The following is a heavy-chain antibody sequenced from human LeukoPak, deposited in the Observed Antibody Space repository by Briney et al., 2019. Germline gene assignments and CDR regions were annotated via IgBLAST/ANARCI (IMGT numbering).Heavy chain of an antibody. V-gene: IGHV3-23*01. CDR3: ATRLAVGRDFDWLWPFDY. CDR1: GFTFSNYA. J-gene: IGHJ4*02. CDR2: MSGSGDTT. Sequence: GGSLRLSCAPSGFTFSNYAMSWVRQAPGKGLEWVSAMSGSGDTTYYADSVKGRFTISRDNSKNTLYLQMNSLRADDTAVYYCATRLAVGRDFDWLWPFDYWGQGTLVTVSS. D-gene: IGHD3-9*01.